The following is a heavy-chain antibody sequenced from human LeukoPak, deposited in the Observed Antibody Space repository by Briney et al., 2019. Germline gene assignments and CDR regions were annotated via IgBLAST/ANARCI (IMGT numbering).Heavy chain of an antibody. J-gene: IGHJ6*03. CDR1: GFTFSSYS. Sequence: AGGSLRLSCAASGFTFSSYSMNWVRQAPGKGLEWVSSISSSSSYIYYADSVKGRFTISRDNAKNSLYLQMNSLRAEDTAVYYCARVLSGSYVPYYYYYYMDVWGKGTTVTISS. CDR2: ISSSSSYI. V-gene: IGHV3-21*01. CDR3: ARVLSGSYVPYYYYYYMDV. D-gene: IGHD1-26*01.